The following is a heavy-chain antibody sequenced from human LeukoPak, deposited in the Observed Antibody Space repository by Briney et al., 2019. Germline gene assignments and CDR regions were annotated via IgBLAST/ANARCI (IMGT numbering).Heavy chain of an antibody. CDR1: GYTFTGYY. J-gene: IGHJ4*02. D-gene: IGHD4-17*01. V-gene: IGHV1-2*02. CDR3: ASNLYGDYVGIGMDY. Sequence: ASVKVSCKASGYTFTGYYMHWVRRAPGQGLEWMGWINPNSGGTNYAQKFQGRVTMTRDTSISTAYMELSRLRSDDTAVYYCASNLYGDYVGIGMDYWGQGTLVTVSS. CDR2: INPNSGGT.